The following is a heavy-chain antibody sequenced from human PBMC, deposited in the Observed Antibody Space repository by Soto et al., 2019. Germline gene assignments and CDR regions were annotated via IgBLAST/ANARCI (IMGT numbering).Heavy chain of an antibody. CDR2: ISYDGSNK. CDR3: ARGDSGWYSSYFDY. Sequence: QVQLVESGGGVVQPGRSLRLSCAASGFTFSSYAMHWVRQAPGKGLEWVAVISYDGSNKYYADSVKGRFTISRDNSKNTLYLQMNSLRAEDTGVYYCARGDSGWYSSYFDYWGQGTLVTVSS. J-gene: IGHJ4*02. V-gene: IGHV3-30-3*01. D-gene: IGHD6-19*01. CDR1: GFTFSSYA.